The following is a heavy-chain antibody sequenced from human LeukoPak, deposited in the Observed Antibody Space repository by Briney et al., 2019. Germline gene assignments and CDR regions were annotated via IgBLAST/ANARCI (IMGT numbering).Heavy chain of an antibody. CDR3: ARDVVGYYDSSGYYLSASDI. CDR1: GFTFSRYS. Sequence: GGSLRLSCAASGFTFSRYSMNWVRQAPGKGLEWVSYISRSSTTIYYADSVKGRFTISRDSAKNSLFLQTNTLRVEDTAVYYCARDVVGYYDSSGYYLSASDIWGQGTMVTVSS. D-gene: IGHD3-22*01. CDR2: ISRSSTTI. V-gene: IGHV3-48*04. J-gene: IGHJ3*02.